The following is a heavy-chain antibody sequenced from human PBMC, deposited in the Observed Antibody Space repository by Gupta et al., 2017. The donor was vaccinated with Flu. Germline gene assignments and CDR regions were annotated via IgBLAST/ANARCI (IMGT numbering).Heavy chain of an antibody. CDR1: GFTFSDYD. V-gene: IGHV3-48*03. J-gene: IGHJ4*02. CDR3: ARGHWDS. Sequence: EVQVVESGGGLVQPGGSLRLSCAASGFTFSDYDVSWVRQAPGKALEWVSFISSSGVPYYTDSVKGRFTISRENAKNSVYLQMDSLRAEDTAVYYCARGHWDSWGQGTLVTVSS. CDR2: ISSSGVP.